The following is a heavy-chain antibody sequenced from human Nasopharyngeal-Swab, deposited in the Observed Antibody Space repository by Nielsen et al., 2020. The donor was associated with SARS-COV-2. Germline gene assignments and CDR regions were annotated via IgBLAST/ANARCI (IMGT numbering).Heavy chain of an antibody. Sequence: GESLKISCAASGFTFSSYAMHWVRQAPGKGLEWVAVISYDGSNKYYADSVKGRFTISRDNSKNTLYLQMNSQRAEDTAAYYCARLGGGGGNYWGQGTLVTVSS. V-gene: IGHV3-30*04. CDR2: ISYDGSNK. CDR1: GFTFSSYA. J-gene: IGHJ4*02. D-gene: IGHD1-26*01. CDR3: ARLGGGGGNY.